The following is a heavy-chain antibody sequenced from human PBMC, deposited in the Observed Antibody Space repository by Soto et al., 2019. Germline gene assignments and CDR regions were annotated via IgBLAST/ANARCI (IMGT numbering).Heavy chain of an antibody. CDR1: GGSFSGYY. V-gene: IGHV4-34*01. CDR2: INHSGST. Sequence: SETLSLTCAVYGGSFSGYYWSWIRQPPGKGLEWIGEINHSGSTNYNPSLKSRVTISVDTSKNQFSLKLSSVTAADTAVYYCARGRPVQQLSFPYYYYYMDVWGKGTTVTVSS. D-gene: IGHD6-13*01. J-gene: IGHJ6*03. CDR3: ARGRPVQQLSFPYYYYYMDV.